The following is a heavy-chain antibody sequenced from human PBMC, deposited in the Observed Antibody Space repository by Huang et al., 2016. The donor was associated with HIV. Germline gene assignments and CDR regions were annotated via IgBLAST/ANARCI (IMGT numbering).Heavy chain of an antibody. CDR1: GFPFSSYW. J-gene: IGHJ5*02. CDR2: IKQDGSEK. V-gene: IGHV3-7*01. CDR3: ARPST. Sequence: EVQLVESGGGLVQPGGSLRLSCAASGFPFSSYWMSWGRQAPGKGLGWVANIKQDGSEKYYVDSVKGRFTISRDNAKNSLYLQMNSLRAEDTAVYYCARPSTWGQGTLVTVSS. D-gene: IGHD2-2*01.